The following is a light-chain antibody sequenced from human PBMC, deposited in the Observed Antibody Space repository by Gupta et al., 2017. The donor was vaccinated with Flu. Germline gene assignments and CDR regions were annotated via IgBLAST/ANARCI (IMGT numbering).Light chain of an antibody. J-gene: IGLJ3*02. CDR1: NIRSKT. CDR3: QVWDSGSDFWV. V-gene: IGLV3-21*02. CDR2: DDI. Sequence: HVLTQPPSVSAAPRQTARITCGGDNIRSKTVHWSQLKPGQAPVVVVSDDIARPSGIPARFSGSNSGDTATLTIGRVEDGDEADYYCQVWDSGSDFWVFGGGTKLTVL.